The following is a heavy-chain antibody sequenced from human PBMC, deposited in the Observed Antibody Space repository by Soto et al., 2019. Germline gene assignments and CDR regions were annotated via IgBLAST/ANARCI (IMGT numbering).Heavy chain of an antibody. Sequence: QVQLVQSGAEVKKPGASVKVSCKASGYTFTSYGISWVRQAPGQGPEWMGRISTYNGNTNYVQKRQGRVTMTTDTSTKTAYMELRSLRYDDTAVYYCARDPGYSTTWHQAFDIWGQGTMVTVSS. D-gene: IGHD6-13*01. J-gene: IGHJ3*02. CDR1: GYTFTSYG. CDR2: ISTYNGNT. V-gene: IGHV1-18*01. CDR3: ARDPGYSTTWHQAFDI.